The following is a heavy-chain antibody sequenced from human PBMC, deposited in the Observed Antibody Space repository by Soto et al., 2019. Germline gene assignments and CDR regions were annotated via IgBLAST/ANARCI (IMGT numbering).Heavy chain of an antibody. V-gene: IGHV1-18*01. D-gene: IGHD2-2*01. CDR1: GYTFTSYG. Sequence: ASVKVSCKASGYTFTSYGISWVRQAPGQGLEWMGWISACNGNTKYSQKFQGRVTITRDTSASTAYMELSSLRSEDTAVYYCARVPIVVVPAAMEYYFDYWGQGTLVTVSS. J-gene: IGHJ4*02. CDR2: ISACNGNT. CDR3: ARVPIVVVPAAMEYYFDY.